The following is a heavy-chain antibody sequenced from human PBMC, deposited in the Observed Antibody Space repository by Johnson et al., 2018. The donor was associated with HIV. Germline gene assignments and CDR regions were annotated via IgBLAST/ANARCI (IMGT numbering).Heavy chain of an antibody. D-gene: IGHD3-10*01. Sequence: VQLVESGGGLVQPGGSLRVSCAASRFMFSSYWMSWVRQAPGKGLEWLANIKEDGSEKYYVDSVKGRFTISRDNAKNSLYLQMNSLKTEDTAVYYCTTGISWFGAITFDIWGQGTMVTVSS. CDR3: TTGISWFGAITFDI. V-gene: IGHV3-7*03. CDR1: RFMFSSYW. J-gene: IGHJ3*02. CDR2: IKEDGSEK.